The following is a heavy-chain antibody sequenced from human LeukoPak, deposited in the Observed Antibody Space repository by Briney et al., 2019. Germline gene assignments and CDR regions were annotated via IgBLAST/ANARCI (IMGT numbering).Heavy chain of an antibody. CDR1: GGSFSGYY. J-gene: IGHJ4*02. Sequence: PSETLSLTCAVYGGSFSGYYWSWIRQPPGKGLEWIGEINHSGSTNYNPSLKSRVTISVDAPKNQFSLKLSSVTAADTAVYYCARRYNWNESPGEFDYWGQGTLVTVSS. CDR2: INHSGST. V-gene: IGHV4-34*01. D-gene: IGHD1-20*01. CDR3: ARRYNWNESPGEFDY.